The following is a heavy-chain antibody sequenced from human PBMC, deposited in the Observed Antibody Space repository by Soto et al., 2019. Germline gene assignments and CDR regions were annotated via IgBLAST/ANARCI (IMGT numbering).Heavy chain of an antibody. Sequence: GASGKVPCKASGYTFTDHYIHWLRQAPGQSLEWMGWINPYSGGTHFARKFQDRVTMARDTSVSTAYMELSSLKSDDTAVYYCARPKYGETYFDSWGQGTVVTVSS. CDR1: GYTFTDHY. D-gene: IGHD2-21*01. J-gene: IGHJ4*02. V-gene: IGHV1-2*02. CDR2: INPYSGGT. CDR3: ARPKYGETYFDS.